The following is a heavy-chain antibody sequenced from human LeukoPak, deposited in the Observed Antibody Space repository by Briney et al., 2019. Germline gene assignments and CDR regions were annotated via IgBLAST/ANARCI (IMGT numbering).Heavy chain of an antibody. V-gene: IGHV3-30*02. CDR3: XXXXXXXXXXXXXXXXXX. CDR1: XXXFXXXG. CDR2: IQYDGSNQ. Sequence: SXXXFXXXGXHWVRQAPGKGLXXVAYIQYDGSNQQYADSVKGRLSISRDRAKNIPYMQMNRLRPEDTDGYNCXXXXXXXXXXXXXXXXXXWGXXXXXTISS. J-gene: IGHJ6*04.